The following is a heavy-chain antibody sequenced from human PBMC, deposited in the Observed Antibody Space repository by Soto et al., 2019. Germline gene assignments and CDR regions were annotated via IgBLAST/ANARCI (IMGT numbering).Heavy chain of an antibody. CDR1: GFTFISCA. D-gene: IGHD1-26*01. CDR2: ISSNGGST. CDR3: ASGRSGFYFDY. Sequence: EVQLVESGGGLVQPGGSLRLSCAASGFTFISCAVHWVRQAPGKGLEYVSAISSNGGSTYYANSVKGRFTISRDNSKNTLYLQMGSLRTEDMAVYYCASGRSGFYFDYWGQRTLVTVSS. V-gene: IGHV3-64*01. J-gene: IGHJ4*02.